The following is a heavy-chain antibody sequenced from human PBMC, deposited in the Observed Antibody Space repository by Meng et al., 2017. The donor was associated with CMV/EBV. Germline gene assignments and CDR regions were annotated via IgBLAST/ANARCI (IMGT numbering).Heavy chain of an antibody. CDR2: IYPGDSDT. CDR1: GYSFTSYW. Sequence: GGSLRLSCTGSGYSFTSYWIGWVRQMPGKGLEWMGIIYPGDSDTRYSPSFQGQVTISADKSISTAYLQWSSLKASDTAMYYCARHVGATPYYYGMDVWGQGTTVTVSS. V-gene: IGHV5-51*01. J-gene: IGHJ6*02. CDR3: ARHVGATPYYYGMDV. D-gene: IGHD1-26*01.